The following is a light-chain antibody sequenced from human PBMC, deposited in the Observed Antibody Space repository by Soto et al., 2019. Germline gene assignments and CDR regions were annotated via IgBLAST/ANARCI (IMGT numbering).Light chain of an antibody. CDR2: GAS. CDR3: PLYGSSPLT. V-gene: IGKV3-20*01. Sequence: EIVLTQSPGTLSLSPGERATLSCRASQSVSSSYLAWYQQKPGQAPRLLIYGASSRATGIPDRFSGSGSGTDFTITISRLEPEDVAVYYCPLYGSSPLTFGGGTKVEIK. J-gene: IGKJ4*01. CDR1: QSVSSSY.